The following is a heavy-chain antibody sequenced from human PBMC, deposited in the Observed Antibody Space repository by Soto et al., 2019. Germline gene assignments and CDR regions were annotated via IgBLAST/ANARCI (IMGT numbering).Heavy chain of an antibody. CDR2: IRKDESKK. J-gene: IGHJ3*02. CDR1: GFTFSDYW. D-gene: IGHD3-22*01. V-gene: IGHV3-7*05. Sequence: EVQLVESGGGLVQPGESLRLSCSASGFTFSDYWMTWVRQAPGKGLEWVANIRKDESKKSYLDSVRGRFTVSRDNARNLLYLQMDSLRAEDTALYYCARDVSPGSGPYYDAFHIWGQGTMVTVSS. CDR3: ARDVSPGSGPYYDAFHI.